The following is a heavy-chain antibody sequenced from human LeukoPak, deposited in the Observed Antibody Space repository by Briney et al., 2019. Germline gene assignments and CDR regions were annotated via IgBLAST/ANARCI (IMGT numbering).Heavy chain of an antibody. V-gene: IGHV4-38-2*01. CDR2: VYHGGIT. CDR3: ARLVGTRLDY. CDR1: GYSIRSGYY. D-gene: IGHD2-2*01. J-gene: IGHJ4*02. Sequence: SETLSLTCAVSGYSIRSGYYWGWIRQPPGKGLEWIGSVYHGGITYYNPSLKSRVTISVDTSKNQFYMKLSSVTASDTAVYYCARLVGTRLDYWGQGTLVTVSS.